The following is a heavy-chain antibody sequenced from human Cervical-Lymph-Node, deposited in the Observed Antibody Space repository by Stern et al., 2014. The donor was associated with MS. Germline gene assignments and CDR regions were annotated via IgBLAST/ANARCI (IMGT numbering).Heavy chain of an antibody. V-gene: IGHV5-51*01. CDR1: GYTFTSYW. CDR3: ARQRYFDY. J-gene: IGHJ4*02. CDR2: IFPGGSDI. Sequence: VQLVESGPEVKRPGESLKISCQASGYTFTSYWIGWVRQMPGTGLEWIAFIFPGGSDIRYSPSFQGQVTISADKSSSTAYLQWNNLKASDTAIYYCARQRYFDYWGQGTLVTVSS.